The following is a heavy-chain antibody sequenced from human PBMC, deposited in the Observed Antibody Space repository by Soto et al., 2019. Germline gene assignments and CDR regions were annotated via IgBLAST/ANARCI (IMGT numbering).Heavy chain of an antibody. CDR2: IYYSGST. D-gene: IGHD3-10*01. J-gene: IGHJ4*02. CDR3: ARTRGGIVDY. Sequence: SETLSLTCTVSGGSISSGGYYWSWIRQYPGKGLEWIGYIYYSGSTYYNPSLKSRVTISVDTSKNQFSLKLSSVTAADTAVYYCARTRGGIVDYWGQGTPVTSPQ. CDR1: GGSISSGGYY. V-gene: IGHV4-31*03.